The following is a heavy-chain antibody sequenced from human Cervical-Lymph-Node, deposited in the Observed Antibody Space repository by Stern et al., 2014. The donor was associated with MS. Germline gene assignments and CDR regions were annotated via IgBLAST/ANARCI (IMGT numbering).Heavy chain of an antibody. CDR2: IFPVFGTP. CDR3: ALSSETSDRWYSLGYDL. J-gene: IGHJ5*02. D-gene: IGHD6-13*01. V-gene: IGHV1-69*01. Sequence: QVQLVQSGAEVTKPGSSVKVSCQASGGTFSKFPSSWVRQAPGQGLEWMGGIFPVFGTPTYAQEFRGRVKITADVSTSTVYMELSSLRSDDTAVYYCALSSETSDRWYSLGYDLWGQGTLVTVSS. CDR1: GGTFSKFP.